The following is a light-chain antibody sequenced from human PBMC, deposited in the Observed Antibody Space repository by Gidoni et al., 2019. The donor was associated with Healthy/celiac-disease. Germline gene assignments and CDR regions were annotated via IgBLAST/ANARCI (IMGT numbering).Light chain of an antibody. CDR1: QSISSY. CDR2: SAS. Sequence: DIQMTQSPSSLSASVGDRVTITCLASQSISSYLNWYQQKPGKAPKLLIYSASSLQSGVPSRFSGSGSGTDFTITISSLQPEDFATYYCQQYYSTPRTFGQGTKVEIK. V-gene: IGKV1-39*01. CDR3: QQYYSTPRT. J-gene: IGKJ1*01.